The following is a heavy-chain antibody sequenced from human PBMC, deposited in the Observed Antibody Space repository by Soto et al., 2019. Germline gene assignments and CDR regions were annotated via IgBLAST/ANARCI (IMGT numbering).Heavy chain of an antibody. D-gene: IGHD1-26*01. CDR3: AREDGLSGGAKGTGAFDI. V-gene: IGHV1-69*06. CDR1: GGTFSSYA. CDR2: IIPIFGTA. Sequence: QVQLVQSGAEVKKPGSSVKVSCKASGGTFSSYAISWVRQAPGQGLEWMGGIIPIFGTANYAQKFQGRVTITADKSTSTAYMELSSLRSEDTAVYYCAREDGLSGGAKGTGAFDIWGQGTMVTVSS. J-gene: IGHJ3*02.